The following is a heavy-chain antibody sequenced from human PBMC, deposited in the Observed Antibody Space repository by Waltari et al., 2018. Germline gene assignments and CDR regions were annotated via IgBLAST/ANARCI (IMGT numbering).Heavy chain of an antibody. CDR1: GFTCSTYW. CDR3: ARDGRGVNSQFNLFDL. CDR2: VQHDGTEK. V-gene: IGHV3-7*01. Sequence: EVQLVESGGGLVQPGGSLRLSCAASGFTCSTYWLNWLRQAPGKGLEWVANVQHDGTEKYYLDSVKGRFTISRDNAKSSLYLQMDSLRAEDTAIYYCARDGRGVNSQFNLFDLWGQGLQVTVSS. J-gene: IGHJ5*02. D-gene: IGHD2-8*01.